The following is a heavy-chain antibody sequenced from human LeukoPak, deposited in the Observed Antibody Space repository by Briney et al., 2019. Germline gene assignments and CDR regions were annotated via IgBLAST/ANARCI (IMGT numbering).Heavy chain of an antibody. D-gene: IGHD1-14*01. CDR3: AKPARTDYADY. CDR1: GFTFSSYE. Sequence: GGSLRLSCAASGFTFSSYEMNWVRQAPGKGPEWVSYISSSGSTIYYADSVKGRFTISRDNAKNSLYLQMNSLRAEDTAVYYCAKPARTDYADYWGQGTLVTVSS. CDR2: ISSSGSTI. J-gene: IGHJ4*02. V-gene: IGHV3-48*03.